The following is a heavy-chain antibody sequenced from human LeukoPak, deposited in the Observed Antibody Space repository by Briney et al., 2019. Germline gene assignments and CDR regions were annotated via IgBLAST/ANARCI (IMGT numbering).Heavy chain of an antibody. V-gene: IGHV1-69*06. CDR2: IIPIFGTA. CDR1: GGTFSSYA. D-gene: IGHD5-12*01. CDR3: AGGGSFSFNLDY. J-gene: IGHJ4*02. Sequence: SVKVSCKASGGTFSSYAISWVRQAPGQGLEWMGGIIPIFGTANYAQKFQGRVTITADKSTSTAYMELSSLRSEDTAVYYCAGGGSFSFNLDYWGQGTLVTVSS.